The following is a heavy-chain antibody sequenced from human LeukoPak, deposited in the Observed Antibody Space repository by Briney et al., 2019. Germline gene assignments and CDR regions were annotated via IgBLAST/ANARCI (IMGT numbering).Heavy chain of an antibody. J-gene: IGHJ4*02. V-gene: IGHV5-51*01. Sequence: GESLKISCKGSGSSFTCYWIGWVRQMPGKGLEWMGIIYPGDSDSRYSPSFQGQVTISADKSISTAYLQWSSLKASDTAMYYCARLPVSSGYYYVDYWGQGALVTVSS. CDR2: IYPGDSDS. D-gene: IGHD3-22*01. CDR1: GSSFTCYW. CDR3: ARLPVSSGYYYVDY.